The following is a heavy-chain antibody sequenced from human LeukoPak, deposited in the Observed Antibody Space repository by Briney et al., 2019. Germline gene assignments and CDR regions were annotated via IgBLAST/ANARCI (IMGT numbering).Heavy chain of an antibody. CDR3: VKNRLGGNDFWSGYYLFDY. J-gene: IGHJ4*02. D-gene: IGHD3-3*01. CDR1: GFTFSDYW. V-gene: IGHV3-7*01. Sequence: GGSLRLSCAASGFTFSDYWMSWVRQAPGKGLEWVANIKQDGSEQNSVDSVKGRFTISRDNAKKSLYPQMNSLRAEDTAVYYCVKNRLGGNDFWSGYYLFDYWGQGTQVTVSS. CDR2: IKQDGSEQ.